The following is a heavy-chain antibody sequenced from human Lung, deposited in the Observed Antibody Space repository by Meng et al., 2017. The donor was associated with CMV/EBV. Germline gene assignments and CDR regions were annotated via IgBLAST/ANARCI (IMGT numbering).Heavy chain of an antibody. Sequence: SXXVSXKALGYTFSGYYIHWVRQAPGQGLEWMGWINPNSGDTYFTQKFQDSVTVTRDTSISTVYMELRRLRSDDTAMYYCARSRGGGRGGVFDYWGQGTMVTVSS. V-gene: IGHV1-2*02. CDR1: GYTFSGYY. J-gene: IGHJ4*02. CDR2: INPNSGDT. D-gene: IGHD3-10*01. CDR3: ARSRGGGRGGVFDY.